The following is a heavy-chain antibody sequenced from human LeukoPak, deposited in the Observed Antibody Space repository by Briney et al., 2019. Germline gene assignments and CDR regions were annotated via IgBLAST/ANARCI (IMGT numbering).Heavy chain of an antibody. CDR1: GVSFNNYY. Sequence: SETLSLTCAVSGVSFNNYYWSWVRQTPGKGLEWIGEINHSGYTNDSPSLKSRVTLSIDTSRKQFSLNLRSVTVAGTGIYYCTRMTTGHDYWGQGTLVTVSS. CDR2: INHSGYT. CDR3: TRMTTGHDY. J-gene: IGHJ4*02. D-gene: IGHD4-17*01. V-gene: IGHV4-34*01.